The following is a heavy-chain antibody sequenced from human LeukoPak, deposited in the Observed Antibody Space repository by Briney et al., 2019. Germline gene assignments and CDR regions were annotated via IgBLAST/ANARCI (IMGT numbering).Heavy chain of an antibody. Sequence: SETLSLTCSVSGDSINNYYWNWIRQPPGKGLEWIGYIYYSGSTRYNPSLKSRVTISVDTSKNQFSLKLSSVTAADTAVYYCARATIYAAAGNWFDPWGQGTLVTVSS. D-gene: IGHD6-13*01. J-gene: IGHJ5*02. CDR1: GDSINNYY. CDR3: ARATIYAAAGNWFDP. V-gene: IGHV4-59*08. CDR2: IYYSGST.